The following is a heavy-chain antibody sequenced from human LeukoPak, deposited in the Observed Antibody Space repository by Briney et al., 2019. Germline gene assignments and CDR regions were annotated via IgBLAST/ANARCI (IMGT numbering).Heavy chain of an antibody. J-gene: IGHJ4*02. V-gene: IGHV3-23*01. CDR2: ISGSGDGT. Sequence: SGGSLRLSCAASGFTFSSYWMHWVRQVPGKGLVWVSAISGSGDGTYYADSVKGRFTISRDNSKNTLYLQINSLRAEDTAVYYCVKPRSGGWYEPFDYWGQGTLVTVSS. CDR3: VKPRSGGWYEPFDY. D-gene: IGHD6-19*01. CDR1: GFTFSSYW.